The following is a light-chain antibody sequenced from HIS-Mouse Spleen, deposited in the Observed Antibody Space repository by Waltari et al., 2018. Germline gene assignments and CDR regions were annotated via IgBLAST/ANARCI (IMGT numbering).Light chain of an antibody. CDR1: VLAKQY. V-gene: IGLV3-27*01. CDR3: YSAADNSGV. J-gene: IGLJ2*01. Sequence: SYELPQPSSVSVSPGHTARITCSGDVLAKQYARWFQQKPGQAPVLVIYKDSERPSGIPERFSGSSSGTTVTLTISGAQVEDEADYYCYSAADNSGVFGGGTKLTVL. CDR2: KDS.